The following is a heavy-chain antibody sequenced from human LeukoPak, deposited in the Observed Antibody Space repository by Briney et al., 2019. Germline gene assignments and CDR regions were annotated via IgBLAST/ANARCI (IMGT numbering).Heavy chain of an antibody. D-gene: IGHD2-2*01. J-gene: IGHJ6*03. Sequence: SETLSLTCTVSGGSISSYYWSWIRQPAGKGLEWIGRIYTSGSTNYNPSLKSRVTMSVDTSKNQFSLKLSSVTAADTAVYYCARDFGYQLPNKYYYYYYMDVWGKGTTVTVSS. CDR1: GGSISSYY. CDR2: IYTSGST. V-gene: IGHV4-4*07. CDR3: ARDFGYQLPNKYYYYYYMDV.